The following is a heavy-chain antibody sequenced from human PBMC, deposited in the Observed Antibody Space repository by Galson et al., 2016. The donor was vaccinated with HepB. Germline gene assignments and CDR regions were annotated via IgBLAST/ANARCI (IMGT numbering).Heavy chain of an antibody. CDR2: ISFSSTNI. J-gene: IGHJ4*02. Sequence: SLRLSCAASGFTFRSYGMNWVRQAPGKGLEWLSFISFSSTNIHYADSVRGRFSISRDNAKNSLFLQLHSLKDEDTAVYYCARGPAGLLDYWGQGLLVTVSS. CDR3: ARGPAGLLDY. D-gene: IGHD3-3*01. CDR1: GFTFRSYG. V-gene: IGHV3-48*02.